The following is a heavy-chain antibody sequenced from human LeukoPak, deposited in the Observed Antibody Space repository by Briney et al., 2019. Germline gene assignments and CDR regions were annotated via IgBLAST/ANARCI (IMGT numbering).Heavy chain of an antibody. V-gene: IGHV1-2*02. J-gene: IGHJ4*02. CDR1: GYTFIGYY. CDR2: INPNSGGT. CDR3: ARGPIASAGTVVY. D-gene: IGHD6-13*01. Sequence: ASVKVSCKASGYTFIGYYIHWVRQAPGQGLEWMGWINPNSGGTNYAQKFQGRVTMTRDTSISTAYMELSRLRSDDTAMYYCARGPIASAGTVVYWGQGTLVTVSS.